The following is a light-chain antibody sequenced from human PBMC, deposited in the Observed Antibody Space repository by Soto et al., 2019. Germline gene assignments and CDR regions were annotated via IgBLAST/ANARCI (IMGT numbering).Light chain of an antibody. CDR1: SNDIGAYDY. V-gene: IGLV2-14*03. CDR2: DVT. J-gene: IGLJ2*01. CDR3: SSYTSVIAVV. Sequence: QSLLTQPASVSGSPGQSITISCTGTSNDIGAYDYVSWYQQHPGKAPKLLIFDVTYRPSGVSDRFSGSKSGRTASLTISGLQSEDEADYYCSSYTSVIAVVFGGGTKLTVL.